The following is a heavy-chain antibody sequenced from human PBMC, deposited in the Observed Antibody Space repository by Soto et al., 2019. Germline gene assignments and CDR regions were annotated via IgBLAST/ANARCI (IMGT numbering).Heavy chain of an antibody. CDR1: GSSITSYC. CDR3: ARPNYCSGGSCSAENYYYYGMDV. Sequence: EYLKICCSGAGSSITSYCICWVRQMPGKGLEWMGLIYPGDSDTRYSPSFQGQVTISADKSISTAYLQWSSLKASETAMYYCARPNYCSGGSCSAENYYYYGMDVWGQGTTVTVSS. CDR2: IYPGDSDT. D-gene: IGHD2-15*01. V-gene: IGHV5-51*01. J-gene: IGHJ6*02.